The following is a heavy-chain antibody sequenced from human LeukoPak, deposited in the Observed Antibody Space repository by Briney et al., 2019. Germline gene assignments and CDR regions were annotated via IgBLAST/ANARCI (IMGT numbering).Heavy chain of an antibody. Sequence: GGSLRLSCAASGFTFSSYSMNWVRQAPGKGLEWVSSISSSSSYIYYADSVKGRFTISRDNAKNSLYLQMNSLRAEDMAVYYCTRGLGETFYYGSGSSYGMDVWGQGTTVTVSS. CDR2: ISSSSSYI. D-gene: IGHD3-10*01. CDR3: TRGLGETFYYGSGSSYGMDV. V-gene: IGHV3-21*01. J-gene: IGHJ6*02. CDR1: GFTFSSYS.